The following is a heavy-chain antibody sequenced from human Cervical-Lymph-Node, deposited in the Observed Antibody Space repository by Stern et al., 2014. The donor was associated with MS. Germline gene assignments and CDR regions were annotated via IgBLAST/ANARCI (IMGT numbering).Heavy chain of an antibody. CDR1: GFTFSDYG. D-gene: IGHD6-13*01. CDR2: ISYDGTKT. CDR3: AKAIAAVGTGIDN. V-gene: IGHV3-30*18. Sequence: DQLVESGGGVVKPGRSLRLSCAASGFTFSDYGMHWVRQAPDKGLEWVAVISYDGTKTYYADSVKGRFSISRDNSKNTLYLQMDILRPEDTAVYYCAKAIAAVGTGIDNWGQGTLVTVSS. J-gene: IGHJ4*02.